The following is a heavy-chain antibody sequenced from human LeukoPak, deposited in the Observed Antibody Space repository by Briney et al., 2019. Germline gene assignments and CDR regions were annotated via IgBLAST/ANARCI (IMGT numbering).Heavy chain of an antibody. CDR3: ARHQVGATTRLLYYFDY. D-gene: IGHD1-26*01. J-gene: IGHJ4*02. CDR2: IYYSGST. CDR1: GGSISSSSYY. Sequence: SETLSLTCTVSGGSISSSSYYWGWIRQPPGKGLEWIGSIYYSGSTYYNPSLKSRVTISVDTSKNQFSLKLSSATAADTAVYYCARHQVGATTRLLYYFDYWGQGTLVTVSS. V-gene: IGHV4-39*01.